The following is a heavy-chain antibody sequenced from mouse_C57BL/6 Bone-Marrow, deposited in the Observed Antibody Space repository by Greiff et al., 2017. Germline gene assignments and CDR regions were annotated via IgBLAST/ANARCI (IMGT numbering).Heavy chain of an antibody. CDR3: ARMDY. Sequence: QVQLKESGPGLVAPSQSLSITCNVSGFSLTSYAISWVRQPPGKGLEWLGVIWPGGGTNTNSALKSRLSIIKDNTKSQVFLKMNSLQTDDTSRYYCARMDYWGQGTSVTVSS. CDR2: IWPGGGT. J-gene: IGHJ4*01. CDR1: GFSLTSYA. V-gene: IGHV2-9-1*01.